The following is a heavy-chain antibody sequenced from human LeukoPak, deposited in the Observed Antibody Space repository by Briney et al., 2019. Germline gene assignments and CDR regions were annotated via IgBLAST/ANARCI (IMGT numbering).Heavy chain of an antibody. CDR2: ISYDGSNK. D-gene: IGHD6-13*01. CDR3: VKDRVGSSSWYAYYYYYYGMDV. Sequence: PGRSLRLSCAASGFTFSSYGMHWVRQAPGKGLEWVAVISYDGSNKYYADSVKGRFTISRDNSKNTLYLQMNSLRAEDTAVYYCVKDRVGSSSWYAYYYYYYGMDVWGQGTTVTVSS. V-gene: IGHV3-30*18. J-gene: IGHJ6*02. CDR1: GFTFSSYG.